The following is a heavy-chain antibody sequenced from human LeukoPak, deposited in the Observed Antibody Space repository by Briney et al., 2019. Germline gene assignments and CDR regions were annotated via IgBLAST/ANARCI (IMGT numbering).Heavy chain of an antibody. CDR3: AKDLSGSSLYYGMDV. CDR2: IWSDGSNK. V-gene: IGHV3-33*06. J-gene: IGHJ6*02. D-gene: IGHD1-26*01. Sequence: GGSLRLSCATSGFTFSGYGMHWVRQAPGKGLEWVTVIWSDGSNKYYADSVKGRFTISRDNSKNTLYLQMNSLRAEDTAVYYCAKDLSGSSLYYGMDVWGQGTTVTVSS. CDR1: GFTFSGYG.